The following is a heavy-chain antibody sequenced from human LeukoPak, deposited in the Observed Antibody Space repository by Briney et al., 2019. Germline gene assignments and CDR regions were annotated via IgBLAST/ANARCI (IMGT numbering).Heavy chain of an antibody. CDR3: VRDYSNFVQGD. Sequence: PSETLSLTCTVSGDSISSSHYYWGWIRQSPGKGLEWIGSIYSGGETHYNPSLNSRITIFLDTSKNRFSLNLISVTATDTAVYYCVRDYSNFVQGDWGQGTLVTVSS. D-gene: IGHD4-11*01. V-gene: IGHV4-39*02. CDR2: IYSGGET. CDR1: GDSISSSHYY. J-gene: IGHJ4*02.